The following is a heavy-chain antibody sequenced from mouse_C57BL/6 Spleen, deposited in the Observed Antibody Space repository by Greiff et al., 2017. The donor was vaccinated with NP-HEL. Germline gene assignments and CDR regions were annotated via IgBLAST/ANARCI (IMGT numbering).Heavy chain of an antibody. D-gene: IGHD2-4*01. V-gene: IGHV5-17*01. CDR3: AGGDYDGEDAMDY. J-gene: IGHJ4*01. CDR2: ISSGSSTI. Sequence: DVMLVESGGGLVKPGGSLKLSCAASGFTFSDYGMHWVRQAPEKGLEWVAYISSGSSTIYYADTVKGRFTISRDNAKNTLFLQMTSLRSEDTAMYYCAGGDYDGEDAMDYWGQGTSVTVSS. CDR1: GFTFSDYG.